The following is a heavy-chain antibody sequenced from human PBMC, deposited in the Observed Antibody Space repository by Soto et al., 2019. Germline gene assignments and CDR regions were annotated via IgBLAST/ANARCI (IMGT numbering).Heavy chain of an antibody. V-gene: IGHV1-8*01. CDR3: ACPGYYYYGMDV. J-gene: IGHJ6*02. CDR2: MNPNSGNT. CDR1: GYTFTSYD. Sequence: QVQLVQSGAEVKKPGASVKVSCKASGYTFTSYDINWVRQATGQGLEWMGWMNPNSGNTGYAQKFQGRVTMTRTTSISTAYMELSSLRSEDTAVYYCACPGYYYYGMDVWGQGTTVTVSS.